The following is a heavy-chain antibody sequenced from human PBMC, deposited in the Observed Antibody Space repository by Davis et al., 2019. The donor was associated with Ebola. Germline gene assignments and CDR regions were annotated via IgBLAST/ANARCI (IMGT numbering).Heavy chain of an antibody. V-gene: IGHV4-59*01. J-gene: IGHJ4*02. Sequence: MPGGSLRLSCTVSGGSISSYYWSWIRQPPGKGLEWIGYIYYSGSTNYNPSLKRRVTISVDTSKNQFSLKLSSVTAADTAVYYCARADYYGVCDYWGQGTLVTVSS. D-gene: IGHD3-10*01. CDR3: ARADYYGVCDY. CDR2: IYYSGST. CDR1: GGSISSYY.